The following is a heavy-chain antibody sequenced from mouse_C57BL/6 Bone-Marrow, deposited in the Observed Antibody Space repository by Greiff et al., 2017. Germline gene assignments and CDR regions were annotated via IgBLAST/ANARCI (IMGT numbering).Heavy chain of an antibody. CDR1: GYTFTSYW. V-gene: IGHV1-69*01. D-gene: IGHD1-1*01. CDR2: IDPSDSYT. Sequence: QVQLQQSGAELVMPGASVKLSCKASGYTFTSYWMHWVKQRPGQGLEWIGEIDPSDSYTNYNQKFKGKSTLTVDKSSSTAYMQLSSLTSEDSAVYYSAREAYYVAMDYWGQGTSVTVSS. J-gene: IGHJ4*01. CDR3: AREAYYVAMDY.